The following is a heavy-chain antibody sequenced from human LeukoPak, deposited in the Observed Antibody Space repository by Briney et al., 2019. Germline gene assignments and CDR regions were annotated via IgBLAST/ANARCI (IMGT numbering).Heavy chain of an antibody. J-gene: IGHJ4*02. CDR2: INQDGSER. CDR1: LFTYGTYW. CDR3: ARVMAGRSFYFDH. Sequence: PGGSARLSCAASLFTYGTYWMSWVRQAPGKGLEWVANINQDGSERYLADSLKGRFTVSRDNAKKSLYLEMKSLRAGDTAVYYCARVMAGRSFYFDHWGQGTLVTVSS. V-gene: IGHV3-7*01. D-gene: IGHD3-16*02.